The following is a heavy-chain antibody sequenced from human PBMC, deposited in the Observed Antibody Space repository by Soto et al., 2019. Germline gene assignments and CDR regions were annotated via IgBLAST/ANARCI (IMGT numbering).Heavy chain of an antibody. J-gene: IGHJ4*02. Sequence: SETLSLTCAVYGGSFSGYYWSWIRQPPGKGLEWIGEINHSGSTNYNPSLKSRVTISVDTSKNQFSLKLSSVTAVDTAVYYCAREPYSSSSGSCRFDYWGQGTLVTVSS. CDR2: INHSGST. V-gene: IGHV4-34*01. CDR1: GGSFSGYY. CDR3: AREPYSSSSGSCRFDY. D-gene: IGHD6-6*01.